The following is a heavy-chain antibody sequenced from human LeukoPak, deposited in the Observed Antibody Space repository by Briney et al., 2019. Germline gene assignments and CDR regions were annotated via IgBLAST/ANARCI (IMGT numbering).Heavy chain of an antibody. J-gene: IGHJ4*02. CDR2: ISAYNGNT. Sequence: ASVKVSCKASVYTFTSYGFSGVRQARGQGREWMGWISAYNGNTNYVQKLQGRVTMTTDTSTSTAYMELRSLRSDDRAVYYCASDVEYGYSSGYVWFDYWGQGTLVTVSS. CDR1: VYTFTSYG. D-gene: IGHD3-22*01. CDR3: ASDVEYGYSSGYVWFDY. V-gene: IGHV1-18*01.